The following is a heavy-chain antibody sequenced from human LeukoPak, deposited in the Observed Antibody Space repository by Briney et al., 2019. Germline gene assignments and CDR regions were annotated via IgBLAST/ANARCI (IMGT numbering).Heavy chain of an antibody. Sequence: SETLSLTCTVSGGSISSYYWSWIRQPPGKGLEWIGYIYYSGSTNYNPSLQSRVTISVDTSKNQFSLKLSSVTAADTAVYYCARNYNDAFDIWGQGTMVTVSS. J-gene: IGHJ3*02. D-gene: IGHD1-7*01. CDR1: GGSISSYY. CDR3: ARNYNDAFDI. V-gene: IGHV4-59*01. CDR2: IYYSGST.